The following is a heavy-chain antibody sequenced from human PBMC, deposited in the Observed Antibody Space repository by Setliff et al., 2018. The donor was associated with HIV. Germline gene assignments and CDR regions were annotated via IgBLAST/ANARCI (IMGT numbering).Heavy chain of an antibody. Sequence: PGGSLRLSCAASGFTFSSHSMNWVRQAPGKGLEWVSYISSSGTTMYYADSVKGRFTISRDNGKNSLYLQMSSLRAEDTAVYYCARDGPGSSYFFDYWGQGTVVTVSS. V-gene: IGHV3-48*01. D-gene: IGHD3-10*01. J-gene: IGHJ4*02. CDR3: ARDGPGSSYFFDY. CDR1: GFTFSSHS. CDR2: ISSSGTTM.